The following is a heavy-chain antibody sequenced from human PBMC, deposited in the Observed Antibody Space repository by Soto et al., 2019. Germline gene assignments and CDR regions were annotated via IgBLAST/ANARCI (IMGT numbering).Heavy chain of an antibody. CDR3: ARDKITVTSAGWFDP. CDR2: IKQDGSEK. Sequence: GGSLRLSCAASGFTFSSYWMSWVRQAPGKGLEWVANIKQDGSEKYYVDSVKGRFTISRDNAKNSLYLQMNSLRAEDTAVYYCARDKITVTSAGWFDPWGQGTLVTVSS. D-gene: IGHD4-17*01. CDR1: GFTFSSYW. J-gene: IGHJ5*02. V-gene: IGHV3-7*01.